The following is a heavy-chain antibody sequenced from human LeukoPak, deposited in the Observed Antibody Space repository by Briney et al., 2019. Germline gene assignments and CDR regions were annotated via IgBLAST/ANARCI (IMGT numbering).Heavy chain of an antibody. V-gene: IGHV1-3*01. CDR1: GYTFTDYA. CDR3: AIRGVTACLDP. D-gene: IGHD3-10*01. J-gene: IGHJ5*02. CDR2: INPDNGNT. Sequence: GASVKVSCKASGYTFTDYALHWVRQAPGQRLEWMGWINPDNGNTRYSQKFQGRVTITRDTSASTAYMELSSLRSEDTAMYYCAIRGVTACLDPWGQGTLVTVSS.